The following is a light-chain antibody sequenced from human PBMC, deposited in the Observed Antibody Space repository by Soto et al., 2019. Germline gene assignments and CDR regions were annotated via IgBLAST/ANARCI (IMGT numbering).Light chain of an antibody. CDR3: QHYGYSAGT. Sequence: TQSPGTLSLSPGETATLSCRASQNVDNNYLAWYKQRPGQAPRLLIYDASSRVTGIPDRFRGSGSGTDFTLSISRLEPQDFAVYFCQHYGYSAGTFGPGTKV. CDR2: DAS. V-gene: IGKV3-20*01. CDR1: QNVDNNY. J-gene: IGKJ1*01.